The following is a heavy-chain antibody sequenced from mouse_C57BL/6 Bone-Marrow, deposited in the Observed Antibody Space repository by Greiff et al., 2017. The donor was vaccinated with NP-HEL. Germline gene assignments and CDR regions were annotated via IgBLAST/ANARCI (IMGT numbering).Heavy chain of an antibody. CDR1: GYTFTDYY. V-gene: IGHV1-75*01. CDR3: ALITTVVATNYFDY. J-gene: IGHJ2*01. D-gene: IGHD1-1*01. CDR2: IFPGSGST. Sequence: QVQLKESGPELVKPGASVKISCKASGYTFTDYYINWVKQRPGQGLEWIGWIFPGSGSTYYNEKFKGKATLTVDKSSSTAYMLLSSLTSEDSAVYFCALITTVVATNYFDYWGQGTTLTVSS.